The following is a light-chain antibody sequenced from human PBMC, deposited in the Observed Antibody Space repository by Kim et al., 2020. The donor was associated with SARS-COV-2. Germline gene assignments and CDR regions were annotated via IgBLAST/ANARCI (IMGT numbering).Light chain of an antibody. CDR3: SSYTSSSTPYV. V-gene: IGLV2-14*03. CDR1: SSDVGGYNY. J-gene: IGLJ1*01. Sequence: QSIPIHCTGTSSDVGGYNYVSWYQQHPGKAPKLMIYDVSNRPSGVSNRFSGSKSGTTASLTISGLQAEDEADYYCSSYTSSSTPYVFGTGTKVTVL. CDR2: DVS.